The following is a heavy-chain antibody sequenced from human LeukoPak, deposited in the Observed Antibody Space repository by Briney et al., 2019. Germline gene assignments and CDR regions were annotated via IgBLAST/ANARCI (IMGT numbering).Heavy chain of an antibody. Sequence: GRSLRLSCAASGFTFSNYAMHWVRQAPGKGLEWMAIISYDGSYKYYADSVKGRFTISRDNSKNTLYLQMNSLRAEDTAVYYCARVILTMVRGVINYWGQGTLVTVSS. CDR3: ARVILTMVRGVINY. J-gene: IGHJ4*02. D-gene: IGHD3-10*01. CDR1: GFTFSNYA. CDR2: ISYDGSYK. V-gene: IGHV3-30*04.